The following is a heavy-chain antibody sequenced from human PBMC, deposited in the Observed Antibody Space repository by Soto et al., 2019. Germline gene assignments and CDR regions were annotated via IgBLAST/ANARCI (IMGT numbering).Heavy chain of an antibody. D-gene: IGHD3-10*01. Sequence: GGSLRLSCAASGFTFSSYAMSWVRQAPGKGLEWVSAISGSGGSTYYADSVKGRFTISRDNSKNTLYLQMNSLRAEDTAVYYCAKPTYGSGEYYYYGMDVWGQGTTVTVSS. CDR2: ISGSGGST. V-gene: IGHV3-23*01. CDR3: AKPTYGSGEYYYYGMDV. J-gene: IGHJ6*02. CDR1: GFTFSSYA.